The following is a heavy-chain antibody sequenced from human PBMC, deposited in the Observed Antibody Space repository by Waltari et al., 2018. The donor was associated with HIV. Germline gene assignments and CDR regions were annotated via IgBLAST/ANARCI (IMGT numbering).Heavy chain of an antibody. CDR1: GGSISSYY. Sequence: QVQLQESGPGLVKPSETLSLTCTVSGGSISSYYWSWIRPPPGKGLEWIGHIYYSGSTNYNPSLKSRVTISLDTSKNQFSLKLSSVTAADTAVYYCARVRITMIVARPNDAFDIWGQGTMVTVSS. D-gene: IGHD3-22*01. CDR3: ARVRITMIVARPNDAFDI. J-gene: IGHJ3*02. V-gene: IGHV4-59*01. CDR2: IYYSGST.